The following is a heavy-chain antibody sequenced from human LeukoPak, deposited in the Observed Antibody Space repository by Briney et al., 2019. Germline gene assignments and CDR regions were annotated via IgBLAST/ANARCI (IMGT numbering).Heavy chain of an antibody. CDR1: GFTFSYNY. CDR2: ISNSANII. J-gene: IGHJ3*02. V-gene: IGHV3-11*01. Sequence: GSLRLSCAASGFTFSYNYMSWIRQAPGKGLEWISYISNSANIIYYADSVRGRFIISRDNANSSLYLHMNSLRAEDTAMYYCARRAYDAFDIWGQGTMVTVSS. CDR3: ARRAYDAFDI.